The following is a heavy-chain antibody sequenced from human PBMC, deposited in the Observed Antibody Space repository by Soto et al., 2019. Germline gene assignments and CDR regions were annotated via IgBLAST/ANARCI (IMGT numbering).Heavy chain of an antibody. CDR2: IYYSGNT. V-gene: IGHV4-39*07. D-gene: IGHD3-10*01. Sequence: SETLSLTCTVSGGSISSSSYYWGWIRQPPGKGLEWIGSIYYSGNTYYNPSLKSRVTISVDTAKNQFSLKLSSVTAADTAVYYCARAGTTMVRGVISGWFDPWGQGTLVTVS. CDR3: ARAGTTMVRGVISGWFDP. CDR1: GGSISSSSYY. J-gene: IGHJ5*02.